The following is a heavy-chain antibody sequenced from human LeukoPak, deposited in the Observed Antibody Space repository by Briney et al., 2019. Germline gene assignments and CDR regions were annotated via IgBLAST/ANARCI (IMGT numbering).Heavy chain of an antibody. CDR3: ARKYYYDSSGYYYFDY. CDR1: GGTFSSYA. D-gene: IGHD3-22*01. V-gene: IGHV1-69*05. CDR2: IIPIFGTA. J-gene: IGHJ4*02. Sequence: PEASVKVSCKVSGGTFSSYAISWVRQAPGQGLEWMGGIIPIFGTANYAQKFQGRVTITTDESTSTAYMELSSLRSEDTAVYYCARKYYYDSSGYYYFDYWGQGTLVTVSS.